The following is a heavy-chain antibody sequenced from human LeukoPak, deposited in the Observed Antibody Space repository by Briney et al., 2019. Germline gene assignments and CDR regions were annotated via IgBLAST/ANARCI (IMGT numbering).Heavy chain of an antibody. CDR1: GGSVSSGSYY. V-gene: IGHV4-61*01. J-gene: IGHJ4*02. CDR2: IYYSGST. CDR3: ARDHRGVPRY. Sequence: KPSETLSLTCTVSGGSVSSGSYYWSWIRQPPGKGLEWIGYIYYSGSTYYNPSLKSRVTISVDTSKNQFSLKLSSVTAADTAVYYCARDHRGVPRYWGQGTLVTVSS. D-gene: IGHD2-8*02.